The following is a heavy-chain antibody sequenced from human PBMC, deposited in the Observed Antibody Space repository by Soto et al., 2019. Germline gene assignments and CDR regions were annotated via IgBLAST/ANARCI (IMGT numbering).Heavy chain of an antibody. D-gene: IGHD6-19*01. J-gene: IGHJ3*01. Sequence: SETLSLTCAVYGGSFSGYFWNWIRRTPGKGLEWIGKVNHNGRNNYNPSLKSRVTISLDMSKNQISLKLTSVTAADTAVYYCARGGSSDWQVAFDFWGQGTMVTVSS. V-gene: IGHV4-34*01. CDR1: GGSFSGYF. CDR3: ARGGSSDWQVAFDF. CDR2: VNHNGRN.